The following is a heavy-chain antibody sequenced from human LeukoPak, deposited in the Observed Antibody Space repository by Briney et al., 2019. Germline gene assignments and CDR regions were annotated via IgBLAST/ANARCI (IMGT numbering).Heavy chain of an antibody. CDR2: ISYDGSNK. CDR3: AKSVGLELPKKSDY. D-gene: IGHD1-7*01. J-gene: IGHJ4*02. CDR1: GFTFSSYA. V-gene: IGHV3-30-3*02. Sequence: GGSLRLSCAASGFTFSSYAMHWVRQAPGKGLEWVAVISYDGSNKYYADSVKGRFTISRDNSKNTLYLQMNSLRAEDTAVYYCAKSVGLELPKKSDYWGQGTLVTVSS.